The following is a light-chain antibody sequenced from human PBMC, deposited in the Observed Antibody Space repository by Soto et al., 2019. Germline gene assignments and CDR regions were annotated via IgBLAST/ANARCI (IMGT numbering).Light chain of an antibody. J-gene: IGKJ1*01. Sequence: DIQMTQSPSILSASVGDRVTITCRASQSISSWLAWYQQKPGKAPNLLIHKASHLESGVPSRFSGSGSGTEFTLTISSLQPGDFATYYCQQYNTYSWTFGPGTKVDIK. CDR2: KAS. V-gene: IGKV1-5*03. CDR1: QSISSW. CDR3: QQYNTYSWT.